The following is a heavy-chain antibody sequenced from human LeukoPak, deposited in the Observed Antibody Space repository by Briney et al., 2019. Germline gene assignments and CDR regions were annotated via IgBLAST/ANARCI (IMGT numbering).Heavy chain of an antibody. CDR2: VVPASGIS. J-gene: IGHJ6*02. CDR1: GGPFPTYA. V-gene: IGHV1-69*04. CDR3: ARVGYTRGPLPYGMDV. Sequence: ASVKVSCKASGGPFPTYAISWVRLVPGQGLEWMGRVVPASGISTYAQKFLGRVTITADYSASTVYMELSGLRSDDTATYYCARVGYTRGPLPYGMDVWGQGTTVTV. D-gene: IGHD3-16*02.